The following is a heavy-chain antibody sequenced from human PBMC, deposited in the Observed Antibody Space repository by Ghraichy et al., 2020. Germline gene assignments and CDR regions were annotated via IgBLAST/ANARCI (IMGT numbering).Heavy chain of an antibody. D-gene: IGHD2-2*02. J-gene: IGHJ4*01. CDR3: ARESCSSISCFTDF. CDR1: GFTFNNYS. V-gene: IGHV3-48*02. CDR2: ISSGSTRTI. Sequence: GGSLRLSCAASGFTFNNYSINWVRQAPGKGLEWVSYISSGSTRTIHYADSVKGRFTISRDNAKNSVYLHMNSLRDEDTAVYFCARESCSSISCFTDFWGRGTLVTVSS.